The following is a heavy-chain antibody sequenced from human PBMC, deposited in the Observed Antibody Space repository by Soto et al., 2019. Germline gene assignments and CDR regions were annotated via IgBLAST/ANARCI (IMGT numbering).Heavy chain of an antibody. CDR3: AGVKGMATNDGYFDY. CDR1: GGTFSSYA. CDR2: IIPTFGTA. J-gene: IGHJ4*02. Sequence: QVQLVQSGAEVKKPGSSVKVSCKASGGTFSSYAISWGRQAPGQGLEWMGGIIPTFGTANYAQKFQGRATITADESTSTAYMELSSLRSEDTAVYYCAGVKGMATNDGYFDYCGQGTLVTVSS. D-gene: IGHD5-12*01. V-gene: IGHV1-69*01.